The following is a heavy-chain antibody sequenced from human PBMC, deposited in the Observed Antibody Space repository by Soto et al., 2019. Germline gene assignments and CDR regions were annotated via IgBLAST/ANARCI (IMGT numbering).Heavy chain of an antibody. V-gene: IGHV3-23*01. Sequence: GGSLRLSCAASGFTFSSYAMSWVRQAPGKGLEWVSAISGSGGSTYYADSVKGRFTISRDNSKNTLYLQMNSLRAEDTAVYYCARAFDYGGNSDYYYGMDVWGQGTTVTVSS. CDR3: ARAFDYGGNSDYYYGMDV. CDR2: ISGSGGST. J-gene: IGHJ6*02. D-gene: IGHD4-17*01. CDR1: GFTFSSYA.